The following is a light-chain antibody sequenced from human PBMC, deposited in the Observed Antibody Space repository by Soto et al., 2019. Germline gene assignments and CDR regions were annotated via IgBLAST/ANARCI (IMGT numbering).Light chain of an antibody. Sequence: DIQMTQSPSSVSASVGDRVTITCRASQVSSSWLGWYQQKPGKATKLLIYAASSLQSGVPSRFSGSGSGTDFNLTISSLQPEDFATYYCQQANSFPFTFCGGTKVEIK. V-gene: IGKV1D-12*01. CDR1: QVSSSW. CDR3: QQANSFPFT. J-gene: IGKJ4*01. CDR2: AAS.